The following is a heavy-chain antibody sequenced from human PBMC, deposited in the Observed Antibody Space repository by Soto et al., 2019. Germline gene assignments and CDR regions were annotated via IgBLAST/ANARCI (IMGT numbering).Heavy chain of an antibody. CDR2: IYYSGST. J-gene: IGHJ4*02. V-gene: IGHV4-39*01. CDR3: AGGEYSGYFDY. D-gene: IGHD5-12*01. CDR1: GGSISSSSYY. Sequence: SETLSLTCTVSGGSISSSSYYWGWIRQPPGKGLEWIGSIYYSGSTYYNPSLKSRVTISVDTSKNQFSLKLSSVTAADTAVYYCAGGEYSGYFDYWGQGTLVTVSS.